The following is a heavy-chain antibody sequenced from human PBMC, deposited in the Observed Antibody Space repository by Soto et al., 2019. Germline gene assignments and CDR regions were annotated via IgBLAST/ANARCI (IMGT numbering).Heavy chain of an antibody. D-gene: IGHD2-8*01. J-gene: IGHJ4*02. Sequence: EVQLLESGGGFVQPGGSLRLSCVASGFTFSSYSMSWARQAPGKGLEWVSAISGSAGSTYYADSVKGRFTISRDNSKNTLFLQMDSLRAEDTALYYCAKNTVCTTSPCYFDHWGEGTLVTVSS. CDR1: GFTFSSYS. CDR2: ISGSAGST. V-gene: IGHV3-23*01. CDR3: AKNTVCTTSPCYFDH.